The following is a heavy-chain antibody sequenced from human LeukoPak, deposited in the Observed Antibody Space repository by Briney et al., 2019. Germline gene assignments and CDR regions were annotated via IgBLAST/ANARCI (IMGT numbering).Heavy chain of an antibody. CDR2: ISSSSSYI. V-gene: IGHV3-21*01. CDR1: GFTFSSYS. Sequence: PGGSLKLSRAASGFTFSSYSMKWVRQAPGKGLEWVSSISSSSSYIYYADSVKGRFTISRDNAKNSLYLQMNSLRAEDTAVYYCARDIRGSARPFDYWGQGTLVTVSS. CDR3: ARDIRGSARPFDY. D-gene: IGHD3-10*01. J-gene: IGHJ4*02.